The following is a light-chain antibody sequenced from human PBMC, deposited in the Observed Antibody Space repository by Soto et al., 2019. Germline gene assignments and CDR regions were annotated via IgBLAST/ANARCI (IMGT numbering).Light chain of an antibody. CDR1: QSISSW. CDR2: RAS. V-gene: IGKV1-5*03. J-gene: IGKJ1*01. Sequence: DIQMTQSPSTLSASVGDRVTITCRASQSISSWLAWYQRKPGKAPKLLIYRASIMESGVTSRFSGGGAGTEFTLSSSSAQPDDFAPHSYQQYDDYSWSFGEGTKVEV. CDR3: QQYDDYSWS.